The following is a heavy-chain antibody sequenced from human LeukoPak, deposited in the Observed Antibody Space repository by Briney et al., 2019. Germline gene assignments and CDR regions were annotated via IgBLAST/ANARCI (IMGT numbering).Heavy chain of an antibody. J-gene: IGHJ4*02. CDR2: IKQDGSEK. CDR1: QFSISSYS. V-gene: IGHV3-7*01. CDR3: ARCRGGGSCYSDY. D-gene: IGHD2-15*01. Sequence: GGSLRLSCAASQFSISSYSMNWVRQAPGKGLEWVANIKQDGSEKYYVDSVKGRFTISRDNAKNSLYLQMNSLRAEDTAVYYCARCRGGGSCYSDYWGQGTLVTVSS.